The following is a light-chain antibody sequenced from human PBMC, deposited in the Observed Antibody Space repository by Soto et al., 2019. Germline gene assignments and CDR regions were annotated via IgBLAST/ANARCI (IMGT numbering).Light chain of an antibody. J-gene: IGLJ2*01. CDR3: SSYTSTGTVV. Sequence: HSALTQPASVSGSPGQSITISCTGTSSDVGGYNFVSWYQHHPGKAPKLMIYDVTNRPSGVSNRFSGFKSGNTASLTISGLQAEDEAYYYCSSYTSTGTVVFGGGTKLTVL. CDR2: DVT. CDR1: SSDVGGYNF. V-gene: IGLV2-14*03.